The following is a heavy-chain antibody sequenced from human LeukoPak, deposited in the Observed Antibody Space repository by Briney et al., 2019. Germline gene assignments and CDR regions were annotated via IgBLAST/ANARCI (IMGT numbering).Heavy chain of an antibody. CDR2: INHSGST. V-gene: IGHV4-34*01. J-gene: IGHJ4*02. D-gene: IGHD5-24*01. Sequence: PSETLSLTCAVYGGSFSGYYWSWIRQPPGEGLEWIGEINHSGSTNYNPSLKSRVTISVDTSKNQFSLKLSSVTAADTAVYYCFGDGYNSRDYWGQGTLVTVSS. CDR1: GGSFSGYY. CDR3: FGDGYNSRDY.